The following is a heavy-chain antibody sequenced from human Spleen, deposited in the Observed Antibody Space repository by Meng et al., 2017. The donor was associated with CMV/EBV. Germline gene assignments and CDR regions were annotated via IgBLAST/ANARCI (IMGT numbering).Heavy chain of an antibody. CDR1: GFTFSSYW. CDR2: MKQDGSEK. Sequence: GESLKISCVASGFTFSSYWMSWVRQTPGKGLEWVATMKQDGSEKYYVDSVKGRFTISRDNAKNSLYLQMNSLTAEDSAVYYCARTMLGNYYYYYGMDVWGQGTTVTVSS. D-gene: IGHD2-8*01. J-gene: IGHJ6*02. V-gene: IGHV3-7*01. CDR3: ARTMLGNYYYYYGMDV.